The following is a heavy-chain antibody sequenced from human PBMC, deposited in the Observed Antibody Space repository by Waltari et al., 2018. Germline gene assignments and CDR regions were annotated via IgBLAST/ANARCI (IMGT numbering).Heavy chain of an antibody. D-gene: IGHD5-12*01. CDR3: ATYIGASVGTAAFDV. J-gene: IGHJ3*01. CDR2: VSYSGTT. CDR1: GVSITSTSHY. Sequence: QLQLQESGPRLVRPSETLSLICRVSGVSITSTSHYWAWIRQSPGQGLEWIGTVSYSGTTYISPSLKSRVSVSRDTSKNQVSLILGSVTAADMAVYYCATYIGASVGTAAFDVWGQGTMVTVYS. V-gene: IGHV4-39*01.